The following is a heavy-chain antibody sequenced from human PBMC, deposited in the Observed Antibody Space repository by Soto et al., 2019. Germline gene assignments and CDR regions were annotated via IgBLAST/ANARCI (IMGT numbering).Heavy chain of an antibody. Sequence: QVQLVESGGGLGKPGGSLRLSCAASGFTFSDYYMSWIRQAPGKGLEWVSYISSSGSTIYYADSVKGRFSISRDNAKNTLYLQMNSLRAEDTAVYYCARRYSSGLRLNWYFDLWGRGTLVTVSS. CDR1: GFTFSDYY. CDR2: ISSSGSTI. CDR3: ARRYSSGLRLNWYFDL. V-gene: IGHV3-11*01. D-gene: IGHD6-19*01. J-gene: IGHJ2*01.